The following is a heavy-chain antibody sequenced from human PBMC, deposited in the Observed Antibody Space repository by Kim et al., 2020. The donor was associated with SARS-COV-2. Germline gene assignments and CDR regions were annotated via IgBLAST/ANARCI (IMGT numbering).Heavy chain of an antibody. V-gene: IGHV4-39*01. J-gene: IGHJ4*02. Sequence: SETLSLTCTVSGGSISSSSYYWGWIRQPPGKGLEWIGSIYYSGSTYYNPSLKSRVTISVDTSKNQFSLKLSSVTAADTAVYYCVCANPGLLWFGAYYVDYWGQGTLVTVSS. CDR1: GGSISSSSYY. CDR3: VCANPGLLWFGAYYVDY. D-gene: IGHD3-10*01. CDR2: IYYSGST.